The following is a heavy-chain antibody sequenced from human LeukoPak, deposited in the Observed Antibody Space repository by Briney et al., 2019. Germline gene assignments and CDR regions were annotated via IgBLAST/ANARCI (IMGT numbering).Heavy chain of an antibody. CDR2: ISAYNGNT. CDR1: GYTFTSYG. J-gene: IGHJ4*02. Sequence: ASVTVSFKASGYTFTSYGISWVRQAPGQGLEWMGWISAYNGNTNYAQKLQGRVTMTTDTSTSTAYMELRSLRSDDTAVYYCARAGGIAARPPGNYDYWGQGTLVTVSS. D-gene: IGHD6-6*01. CDR3: ARAGGIAARPPGNYDY. V-gene: IGHV1-18*01.